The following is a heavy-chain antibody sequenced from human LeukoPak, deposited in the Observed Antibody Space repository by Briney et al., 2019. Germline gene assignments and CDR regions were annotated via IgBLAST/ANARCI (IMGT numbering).Heavy chain of an antibody. D-gene: IGHD6-13*01. CDR1: GYTFTSYG. V-gene: IGHV1-18*01. CDR3: ARDLWVFAAAGKIGPSPLDY. CDR2: ISAYNGNT. Sequence: ASVKVSCKASGYTFTSYGISWVRQAPGQGLEWMGWISAYNGNTNYAQKLQGRVTMTTDTSTSTAYMELRSLRSDDTAVYYCARDLWVFAAAGKIGPSPLDYWGQGTLVTVSS. J-gene: IGHJ4*02.